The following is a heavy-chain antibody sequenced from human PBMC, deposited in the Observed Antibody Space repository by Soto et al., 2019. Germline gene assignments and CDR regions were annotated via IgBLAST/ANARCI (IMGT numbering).Heavy chain of an antibody. CDR1: GVVFISEA. Sequence: GSMGLSCAASGVVFISEATSWVRKAPGDGQEWVSAVSGSGGSTYYADSVKGRFTISRDNSQNPLYLQLNSLRAEDTAVYSCATGLIDNYGDYEGDAFDIWGQETMVTVSS. CDR2: VSGSGGST. V-gene: IGHV3-23*01. D-gene: IGHD4-17*01. CDR3: ATGLIDNYGDYEGDAFDI. J-gene: IGHJ3*02.